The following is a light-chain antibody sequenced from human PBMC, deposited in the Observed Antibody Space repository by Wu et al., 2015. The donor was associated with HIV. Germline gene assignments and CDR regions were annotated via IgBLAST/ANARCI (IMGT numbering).Light chain of an antibody. V-gene: IGKV3-15*01. CDR3: QQYKNWPPFT. Sequence: EILMTQSPATLSVSPGDRVTLSCTSSQSINSNLAWYQQKPGQAPRLLIYETSTRATGIPARFSGTGSGTEFTLTITDMQSEDFAVYYCQQYKNWPPFTFGQGTRL. CDR1: QSINSN. CDR2: ETS. J-gene: IGKJ5*01.